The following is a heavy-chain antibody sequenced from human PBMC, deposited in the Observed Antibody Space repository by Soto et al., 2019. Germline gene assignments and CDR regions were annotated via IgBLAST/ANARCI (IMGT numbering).Heavy chain of an antibody. V-gene: IGHV1-69*02. J-gene: IGHJ6*02. CDR1: GGTFSSYT. Sequence: QVQLVQSGAEVKKPGSSVKVSCKASGGTFSSYTISWVRQAPGQGLEWMGRIIPILGIANYAQKCQGRVTITAEQSXXTXYXXLSSLRSEDTAVYYCARGGYCSSTRCYRYYYGMDVWGQGTTVTVSS. D-gene: IGHD2-2*01. CDR3: ARGGYCSSTRCYRYYYGMDV. CDR2: IIPILGIA.